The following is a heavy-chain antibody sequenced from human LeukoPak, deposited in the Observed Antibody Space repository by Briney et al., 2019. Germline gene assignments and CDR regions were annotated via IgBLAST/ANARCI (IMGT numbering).Heavy chain of an antibody. D-gene: IGHD4-17*01. CDR2: ISAYNGNT. J-gene: IGHJ3*02. CDR1: GYTFTSYG. Sequence: GASVKVSCKASGYTFTSYGISWVRQAPGQGLEWMGWISAYNGNTNYAQKLQGRVTMTTDTSTSTAYMELRSLRSEDTAVFYCVTGLRFTEPTLGNSAFDIWGQGTKVAVSS. CDR3: VTGLRFTEPTLGNSAFDI. V-gene: IGHV1-18*01.